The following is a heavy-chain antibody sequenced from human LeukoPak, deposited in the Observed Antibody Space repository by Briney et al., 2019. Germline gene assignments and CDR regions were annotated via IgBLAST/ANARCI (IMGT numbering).Heavy chain of an antibody. CDR2: IRDTGTDM. CDR1: GFIFSNDP. Sequence: GGSLRLSCTASGFIFSNDPMNWVRQAPGQGLEWLSNIRDTGTDMYYAESVKGRFTISRDSAKNSLFLQMNSLRVEDTAVYYCVRDQSWSFDSWGQGTLVTVSS. J-gene: IGHJ4*02. CDR3: VRDQSWSFDS. D-gene: IGHD3-10*01. V-gene: IGHV3-48*01.